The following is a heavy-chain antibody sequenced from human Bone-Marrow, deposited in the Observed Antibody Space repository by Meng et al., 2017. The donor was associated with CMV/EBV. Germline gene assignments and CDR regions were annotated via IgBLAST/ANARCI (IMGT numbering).Heavy chain of an antibody. CDR1: GGTFSSYA. Sequence: SVKVSCKASGGTFSSYAISWVRQAPGQGLEWMGGIIPILGIANYVQKFQGRVTITADKSTSTAYMELSSLRSEDTAAYYCARCAVSLTQYYYYGMDVWGQGTTVNGSS. J-gene: IGHJ6*01. D-gene: IGHD4-23*01. V-gene: IGHV1-69*10. CDR3: ARCAVSLTQYYYYGMDV. CDR2: IIPILGIA.